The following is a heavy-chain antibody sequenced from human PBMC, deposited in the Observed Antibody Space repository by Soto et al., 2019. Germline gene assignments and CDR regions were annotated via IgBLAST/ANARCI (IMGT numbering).Heavy chain of an antibody. V-gene: IGHV3-21*01. Sequence: PGGSLRLSCAASGFTFNSYSMAWVRQAPGKGLEWDSSITSDTPFTFYADSVKGRFTMSRDNANNSLYLQMNSLRAEDTAVYFCVRNSSRLDYWGQGALVTVSS. CDR1: GFTFNSYS. D-gene: IGHD2-2*01. CDR2: ITSDTPFT. CDR3: VRNSSRLDY. J-gene: IGHJ4*02.